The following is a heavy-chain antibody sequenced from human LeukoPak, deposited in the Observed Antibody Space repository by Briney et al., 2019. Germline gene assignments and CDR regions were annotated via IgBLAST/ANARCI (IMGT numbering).Heavy chain of an antibody. V-gene: IGHV3-21*04. Sequence: PGGSLRLSCAASGFTFSSYSMNWVRQAPGKGLEWVSSISRTSNYKYYADSVKGRFTISRDNAKSSLYLQMNSLRAEDTAVYYCATHERSTWYGDLDYWGQGTLVTVSS. CDR1: GFTFSSYS. D-gene: IGHD6-13*01. CDR2: ISRTSNYK. J-gene: IGHJ4*02. CDR3: ATHERSTWYGDLDY.